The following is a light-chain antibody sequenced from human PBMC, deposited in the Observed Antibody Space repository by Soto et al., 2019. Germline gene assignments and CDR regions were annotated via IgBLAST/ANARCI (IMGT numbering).Light chain of an antibody. J-gene: IGKJ1*01. V-gene: IGKV3-11*01. CDR2: DAV. CDR3: QQRKNRHWK. CDR1: QSVSTY. Sequence: ENVLTQSPATLSLSPGQRATLSCRASQSVSTYLAWYQQKPGQAPRLVMFDAVDRATGIPARFSGSGSGTDFTLTITSLEPEDFGVYYCQQRKNRHWKFGKGTKGDI.